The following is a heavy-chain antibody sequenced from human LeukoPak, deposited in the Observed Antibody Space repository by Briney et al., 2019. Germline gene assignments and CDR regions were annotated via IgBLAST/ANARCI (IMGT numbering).Heavy chain of an antibody. CDR1: GFALKSYS. J-gene: IGHJ5*01. CDR2: ISSTSAYI. CDR3: ARGSVVDESGSYYRWFDL. V-gene: IGHV3-21*01. D-gene: IGHD3-10*01. Sequence: PGGSLRLSCAGSGFALKSYSLSWVRQAPGKGLEWVSSISSTSAYIYYADSVKGRFTISRDNVDNVVYLQMNSLGAEDTAVYYCARGSVVDESGSYYRWFDLWGQGSLVTVS.